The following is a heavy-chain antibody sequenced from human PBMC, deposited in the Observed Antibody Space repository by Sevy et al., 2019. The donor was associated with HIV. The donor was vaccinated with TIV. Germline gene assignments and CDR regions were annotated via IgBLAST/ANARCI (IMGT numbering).Heavy chain of an antibody. D-gene: IGHD5-12*01. V-gene: IGHV1-69*13. Sequence: ASVKVSCKASGGTFSSYAISWVRQAPGQGLAWMGRIIPIFGTANYAQKFQGRVTITADESTCTAYMELSSLRSEDTAVYYCARDGIVATTPLGDYWGQGTLVTVSS. CDR3: ARDGIVATTPLGDY. J-gene: IGHJ4*02. CDR2: IIPIFGTA. CDR1: GGTFSSYA.